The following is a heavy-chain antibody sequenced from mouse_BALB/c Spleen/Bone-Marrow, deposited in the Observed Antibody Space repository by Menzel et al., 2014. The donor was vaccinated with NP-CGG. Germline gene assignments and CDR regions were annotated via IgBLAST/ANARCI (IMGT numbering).Heavy chain of an antibody. J-gene: IGHJ1*01. Sequence: VQLKQSGAELVKPGASVKLSCTASGFNIKDTYMHWVKQRPEQGLVWIGRIDPANGNTKYDPKFQGKATITADTSSNTAYLQLSSLTSEDTAVYYCARWGKLGRGYFDVWGAGTTVTVSS. CDR1: GFNIKDTY. CDR3: ARWGKLGRGYFDV. D-gene: IGHD4-1*01. V-gene: IGHV14-3*02. CDR2: IDPANGNT.